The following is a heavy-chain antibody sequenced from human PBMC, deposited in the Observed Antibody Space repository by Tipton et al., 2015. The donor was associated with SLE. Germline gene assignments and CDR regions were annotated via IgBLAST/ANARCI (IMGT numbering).Heavy chain of an antibody. Sequence: SLRLSCAASGFTFSSYGMHWVRQAPGKGLEWVAVIWYDGSNKYYADSVKGRFTISRDNSKNSLYLQMNSLRAEDTAVYYCATDYDFWSGYYLFDYWGQGTLVTVSS. CDR1: GFTFSSYG. V-gene: IGHV3-33*01. J-gene: IGHJ4*02. D-gene: IGHD3-3*01. CDR3: ATDYDFWSGYYLFDY. CDR2: IWYDGSNK.